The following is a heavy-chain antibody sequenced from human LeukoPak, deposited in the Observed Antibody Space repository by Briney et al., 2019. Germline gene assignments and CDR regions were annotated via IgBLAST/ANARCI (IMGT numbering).Heavy chain of an antibody. D-gene: IGHD1-26*01. CDR3: AKDAVELRSLRWFDP. V-gene: IGHV3-23*01. CDR2: ISGSGGST. CDR1: GFTFSNYA. Sequence: GGSLRLSCAASGFTFSNYAMSWVRQAPGRGLEWVSAISGSGGSTYYADSVKGRFTISRDNSKKTLYLQMNSLRAEDTAVYYCAKDAVELRSLRWFDPWGQGTLVTVSS. J-gene: IGHJ5*02.